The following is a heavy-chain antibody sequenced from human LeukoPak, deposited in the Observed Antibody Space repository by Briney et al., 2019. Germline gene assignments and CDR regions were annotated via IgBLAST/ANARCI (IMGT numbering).Heavy chain of an antibody. V-gene: IGHV3-7*04. CDR1: GFTFSDYW. J-gene: IGHJ4*02. CDR3: ARVTTNGYFEY. D-gene: IGHD1-1*01. Sequence: PGGSLRLSCGASGFTFSDYWMSGLPQAPGEGLEWVASIKFDESEKHYMDSVKGRFTISRDTAKNSLYLQMNSLRAEDTAVYFCARVTTNGYFEYWGQGSLVTVSP. CDR2: IKFDESEK.